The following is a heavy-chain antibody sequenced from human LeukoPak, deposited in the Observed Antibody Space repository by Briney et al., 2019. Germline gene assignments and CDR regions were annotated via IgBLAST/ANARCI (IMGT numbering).Heavy chain of an antibody. Sequence: ASVKVSCKASEYTFTGYYMHWVRQAPGQGLEWRGWINANSGGTNYAQKSQGRVAMTRDTSISTAYMELNRLRSDDTAVYYCARGGPSRGSGFYYFDYWGQGTLVTVSS. D-gene: IGHD6-19*01. V-gene: IGHV1-2*02. J-gene: IGHJ4*02. CDR2: INANSGGT. CDR3: ARGGPSRGSGFYYFDY. CDR1: EYTFTGYY.